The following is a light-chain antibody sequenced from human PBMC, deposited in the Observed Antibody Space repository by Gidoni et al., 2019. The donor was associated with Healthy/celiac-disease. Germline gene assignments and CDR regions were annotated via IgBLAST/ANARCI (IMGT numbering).Light chain of an antibody. V-gene: IGKV4-1*01. Sequence: DIVMTQSPDSLAVSLGERATINCKSSQSVLYRSNNKNYLAWYQQKPGQPPKLLIYWASTRESGVPDRCSGGGSGTDFTLTISSLQAEDVAVYYCQQYYSTPHTFGQGTKLEIK. CDR1: QSVLYRSNNKNY. J-gene: IGKJ2*01. CDR3: QQYYSTPHT. CDR2: WAS.